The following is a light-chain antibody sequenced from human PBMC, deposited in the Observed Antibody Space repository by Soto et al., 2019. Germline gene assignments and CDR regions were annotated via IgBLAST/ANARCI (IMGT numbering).Light chain of an antibody. Sequence: EIVLTQSPGTLSLSPGERATLSCRASQSVSSSYLAWYQQKPGQAPRLLISAASGRATGIPDRFSGSGSGTDFSLTISRLEPEDFAVYYCQQRSNWPPITFGQGTRLEIK. CDR3: QQRSNWPPIT. CDR1: QSVSSSY. J-gene: IGKJ5*01. CDR2: AAS. V-gene: IGKV3D-20*02.